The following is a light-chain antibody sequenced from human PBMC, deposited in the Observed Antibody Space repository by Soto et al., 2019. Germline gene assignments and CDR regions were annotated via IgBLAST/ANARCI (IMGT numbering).Light chain of an antibody. CDR1: QTLLHSNGYTY. CDR2: LGS. J-gene: IGKJ2*01. Sequence: LALTQSPLSLSVTPGEPASISCGSSQTLLHSNGYTYLNWYLQKPGQSPQLLIYLGSNRASGVPDRFSGSGSGTDFTLKINRVQAEDVGVFYCMQGLRPMYTFGQGTKLEIK. V-gene: IGKV2-28*01. CDR3: MQGLRPMYT.